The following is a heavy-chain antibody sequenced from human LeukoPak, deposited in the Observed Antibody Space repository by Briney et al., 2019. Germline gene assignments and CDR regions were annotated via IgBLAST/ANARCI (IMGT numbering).Heavy chain of an antibody. Sequence: ASVKVSCTASGYTFTSYGISWVRQAPGQGLEWMGWINPNSGGTNYAQKFQGWVTMTRDTSISTAYMELSRLRSDDTAVYYCARGIRRSAYYYDSSGYYPPHFDYWGQGTLVTVSS. D-gene: IGHD3-22*01. V-gene: IGHV1-2*04. CDR1: GYTFTSYG. J-gene: IGHJ4*02. CDR3: ARGIRRSAYYYDSSGYYPPHFDY. CDR2: INPNSGGT.